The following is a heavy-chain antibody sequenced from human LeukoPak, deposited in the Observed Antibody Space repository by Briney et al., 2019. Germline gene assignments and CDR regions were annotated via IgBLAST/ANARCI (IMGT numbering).Heavy chain of an antibody. CDR3: ARDRALTMTLFDY. V-gene: IGHV3-53*01. J-gene: IGHJ4*02. D-gene: IGHD3-22*01. CDR2: ISGSGGST. CDR1: GFTVSSNY. Sequence: GGSLRLSCAASGFTVSSNYMSWVRQAPGKGLEWVSAISGSGGSTYYADSVKGRFTISRDNAKNSLYLQMNSLRAEDTAVYYCARDRALTMTLFDYWGQGTLVTVSS.